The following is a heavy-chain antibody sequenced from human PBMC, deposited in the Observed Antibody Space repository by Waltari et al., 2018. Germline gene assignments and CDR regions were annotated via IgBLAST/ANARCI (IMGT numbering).Heavy chain of an antibody. CDR3: ARGDYYDSSGEDY. Sequence: EVQLVESGGGLVQPGGSLRLSCAASGFTFSSYSMNWVRQAPGKGLEWVSYISISSSTIYYADSVKGRFTISRDNAKNSLYLQMNSLRAEDTAVYYCARGDYYDSSGEDYWGQGTLVTVSS. J-gene: IGHJ4*02. D-gene: IGHD3-22*01. CDR1: GFTFSSYS. V-gene: IGHV3-48*01. CDR2: ISISSSTI.